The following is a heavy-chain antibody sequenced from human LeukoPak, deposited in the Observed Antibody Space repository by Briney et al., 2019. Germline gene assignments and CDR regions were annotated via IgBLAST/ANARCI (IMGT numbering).Heavy chain of an antibody. Sequence: SETLSLTCAVYGGSFSGYYWGWIRQPPGKGLEWIGSIYYSGSTYYNPSLKSRVTISVDTSKNQFSLKLSSVTAADTAVYYCARLENSRDSSSWYLTGYYYYYMDVWGKGTTVTISS. V-gene: IGHV4-39*01. J-gene: IGHJ6*03. CDR2: IYYSGST. D-gene: IGHD6-13*01. CDR1: GGSFSGYY. CDR3: ARLENSRDSSSWYLTGYYYYYMDV.